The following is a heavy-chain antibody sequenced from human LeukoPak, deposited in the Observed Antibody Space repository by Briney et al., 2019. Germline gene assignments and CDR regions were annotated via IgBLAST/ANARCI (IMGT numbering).Heavy chain of an antibody. CDR1: GGSFSGYY. CDR2: INHSGST. V-gene: IGHV4-34*01. CDR3: ATARRYSSGWYRDY. D-gene: IGHD6-19*01. Sequence: PAETLSLTCAVYGGSFSGYYWSWIRQPPGKGLEWSGEINHSGSTNYNPSLKSRVNISVDTSKNQFSLKLSSVTAADTAVYYCATARRYSSGWYRDYWGQGTLVTVSS. J-gene: IGHJ4*02.